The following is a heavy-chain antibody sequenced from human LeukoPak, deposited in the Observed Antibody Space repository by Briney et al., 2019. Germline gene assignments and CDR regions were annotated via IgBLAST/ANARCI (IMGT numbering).Heavy chain of an antibody. CDR3: ARDSHRGDYYGSGSYFSTPLYFDY. D-gene: IGHD3-10*01. J-gene: IGHJ4*02. CDR2: ISYDGSDK. V-gene: IGHV3-30*04. Sequence: GGSLRLSCAASGFTFSIYAMHWVRQAPGKGLEWVAVISYDGSDKYYADSVKGRFTISRDNSKSTLYLQMNSLRAEDTAVYYCARDSHRGDYYGSGSYFSTPLYFDYWGQGTLVTVSS. CDR1: GFTFSIYA.